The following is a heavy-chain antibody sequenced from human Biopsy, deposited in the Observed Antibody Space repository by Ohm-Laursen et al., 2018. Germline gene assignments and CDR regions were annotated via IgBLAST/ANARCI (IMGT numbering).Heavy chain of an antibody. J-gene: IGHJ1*01. CDR1: EGTFSNYG. Sequence: ASVKVSCKVPEGTFSNYGVNWVRQAPGQGLEWLGGNIPILGTGNYAQKFQDRVTVAADTSTSTATMELRSLRSDDTAVYYCATKLTGYFHHWGQGTLVILSS. CDR3: ATKLTGYFHH. V-gene: IGHV1-69*06. CDR2: NIPILGTG. D-gene: IGHD3-9*01.